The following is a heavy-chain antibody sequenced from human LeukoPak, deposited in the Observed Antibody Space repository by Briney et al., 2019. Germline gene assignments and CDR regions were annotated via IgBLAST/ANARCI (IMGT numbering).Heavy chain of an antibody. CDR3: ARYHMVWGVIIQNWFDP. CDR2: IYPGDSDT. CDR1: GYSFTSYW. D-gene: IGHD3-10*01. J-gene: IGHJ5*02. V-gene: IGHV5-51*01. Sequence: NRGESLKISCKGSGYSFTSYWIGWVRQMPGKGLEWMGIIYPGDSDTRYSPSFQGQVTISADKSISTAYLQWSSLKASDTAMYYCARYHMVWGVIIQNWFDPWGQGTLVTVSS.